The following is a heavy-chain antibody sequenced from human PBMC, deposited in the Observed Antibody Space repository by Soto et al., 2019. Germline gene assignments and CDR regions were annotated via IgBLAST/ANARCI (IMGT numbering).Heavy chain of an antibody. Sequence: GGSLRLSCVGSGFTFSDYYMSWVRQAPGKGLEWLSYSSNSGTYAKYAGSVKGRFSISRDNAKNSLHLQINSLRGEDTAVYYCARHGDNYNVLDYWGQGTPVTVSS. CDR1: GFTFSDYY. J-gene: IGHJ4*02. CDR2: SSNSGTYA. CDR3: ARHGDNYNVLDY. D-gene: IGHD3-10*02. V-gene: IGHV3-11*06.